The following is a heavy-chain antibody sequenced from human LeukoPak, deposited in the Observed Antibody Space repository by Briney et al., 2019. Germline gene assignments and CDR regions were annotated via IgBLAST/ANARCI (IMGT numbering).Heavy chain of an antibody. V-gene: IGHV3-53*01. CDR1: GFTVSSNH. D-gene: IGHD2-21*01. CDR2: IYSGGST. CDR3: AREWAYCGGDCYSIFDY. J-gene: IGHJ4*02. Sequence: GGSLRLSCAASGFTVSSNHMSWVRQAPGKGLEWVSVIYSGGSTYYADSVKGRFTISRDNSKNTLYLQMNSLRAEDTAVYYCAREWAYCGGDCYSIFDYWGQGTLVTVSS.